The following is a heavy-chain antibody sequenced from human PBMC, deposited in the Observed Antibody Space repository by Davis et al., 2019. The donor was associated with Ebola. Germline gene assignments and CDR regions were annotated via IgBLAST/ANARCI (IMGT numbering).Heavy chain of an antibody. Sequence: SQTPSLTRAVYTGSFSGYYWSWIRQPPGKGLEWIGEIYHSGTSNYNSSLKNRVTISVDTSKNQFSLKLTSVTAADTAVYYCARQHTSHYLGADYYYGLDVWGHGTTVTVSS. CDR2: IYHSGTS. V-gene: IGHV4-34*01. D-gene: IGHD3-16*01. CDR1: TGSFSGYY. CDR3: ARQHTSHYLGADYYYGLDV. J-gene: IGHJ6*02.